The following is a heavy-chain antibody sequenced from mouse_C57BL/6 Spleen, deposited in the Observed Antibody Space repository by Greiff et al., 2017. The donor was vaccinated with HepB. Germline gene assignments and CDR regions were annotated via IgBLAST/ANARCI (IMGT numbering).Heavy chain of an antibody. CDR1: GYTFTDYY. J-gene: IGHJ4*01. D-gene: IGHD3-3*01. CDR2: INPNNGGT. CDR3: ARWADAMDY. Sequence: EVQLQQSGPELVKPGASVKISCKASGYTFTDYYMNWVKQSHGKSLEWIGDINPNNGGTSYNQKFKGKATLTVDKSSSTAYMEPRSLTSEDSAVYYCARWADAMDYWGQGTSVTVSS. V-gene: IGHV1-26*01.